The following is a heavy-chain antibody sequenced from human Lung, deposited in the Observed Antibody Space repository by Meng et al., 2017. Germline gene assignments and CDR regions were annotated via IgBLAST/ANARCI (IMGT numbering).Heavy chain of an antibody. CDR2: INRDGTKP. D-gene: IGHD1-1*01. Sequence: EVRLVESGGGFVPAGGSLSLSWAAAGFTFTDHWMHWVRQGPGKGLVWVSRINRDGTKPTYADSVKGRFTISRDNAKNTLYLQMNNLRAEDTAFYYCTNDRLNHWGQGALVTVSS. CDR1: GFTFTDHW. J-gene: IGHJ1*01. CDR3: TNDRLNH. V-gene: IGHV3-74*01.